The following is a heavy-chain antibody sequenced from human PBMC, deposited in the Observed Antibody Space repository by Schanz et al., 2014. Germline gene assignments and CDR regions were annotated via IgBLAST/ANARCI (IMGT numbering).Heavy chain of an antibody. CDR2: IKSKTDGETT. V-gene: IGHV3-15*01. CDR3: ARGGSGSHYRLDY. D-gene: IGHD1-26*01. Sequence: EVQLVESGGGLVKPGGSLRLSCAASTSIFNHAWMSWVRQAPGKGLEWLGRIKSKTDGETTDYAAPVKGRFSISRDDSQSTLYLQMNSLRAEDTGLDFCARGGSGSHYRLDYWGQGTLVTVSS. CDR1: TSIFNHAW. J-gene: IGHJ4*02.